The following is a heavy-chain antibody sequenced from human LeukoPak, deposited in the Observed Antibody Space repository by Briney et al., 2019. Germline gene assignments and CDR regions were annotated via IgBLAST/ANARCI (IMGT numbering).Heavy chain of an antibody. Sequence: SETLSLTCTVSGGSISSYYWSWIRQPPGKGLEWIGYIYTSGSTNYNPSLKSRVTISVVTSKNQFSLKLSSVTAADTAVYYCARTDFWSGYYTLWGQGTLVTVSS. CDR2: IYTSGST. J-gene: IGHJ4*02. CDR1: GGSISSYY. CDR3: ARTDFWSGYYTL. D-gene: IGHD3-3*01. V-gene: IGHV4-4*09.